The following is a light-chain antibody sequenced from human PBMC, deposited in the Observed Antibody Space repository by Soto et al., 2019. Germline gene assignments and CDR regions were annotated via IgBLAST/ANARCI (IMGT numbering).Light chain of an antibody. CDR2: SNT. CDR1: SSNIGSHT. Sequence: QLVLTQPPSASGTPGQTIAISCSGGSSNIGSHTVNWYQQLPGTAPRLLIYSNTQRPSGVPDRFSGSKSGTSASLAISGLQSEYEGDYYCAAWDDSLNGVVFGGGTKRTVL. J-gene: IGLJ2*01. V-gene: IGLV1-44*01. CDR3: AAWDDSLNGVV.